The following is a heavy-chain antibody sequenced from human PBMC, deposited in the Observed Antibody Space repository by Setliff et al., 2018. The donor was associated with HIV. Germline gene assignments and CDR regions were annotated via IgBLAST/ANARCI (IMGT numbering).Heavy chain of an antibody. D-gene: IGHD1-7*01. J-gene: IGHJ5*01. CDR1: GGSFSDYY. Sequence: PSETLSLTCAVYGGSFSDYYWSWIRQPPGEGLEWIGEINHSGSTDYNPSLKRRVTISVDTSKNQFPLKLNSVTAADTAVYYCARVRLELRQYWFDSWGQGSPVTVSS. V-gene: IGHV4-34*01. CDR2: INHSGST. CDR3: ARVRLELRQYWFDS.